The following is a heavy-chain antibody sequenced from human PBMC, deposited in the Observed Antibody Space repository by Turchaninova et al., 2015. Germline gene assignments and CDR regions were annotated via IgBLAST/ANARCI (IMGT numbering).Heavy chain of an antibody. D-gene: IGHD3-22*01. Sequence: GPSVRVSCKTSGYSFSSYGIGWVRQAPGQRLEWMGWISPYSGNTKYAQRLQGRVIMSTDTSTSTAYMELRSLRSDDTAVYYCARGHDDYDGSDTGELIYWGQGTLVTVSS. V-gene: IGHV1-18*04. J-gene: IGHJ4*02. CDR2: ISPYSGNT. CDR3: ARGHDDYDGSDTGELIY. CDR1: GYSFSSYG.